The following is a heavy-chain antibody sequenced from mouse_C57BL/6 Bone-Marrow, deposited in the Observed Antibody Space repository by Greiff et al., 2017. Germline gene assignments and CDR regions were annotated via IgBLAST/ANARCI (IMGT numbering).Heavy chain of an antibody. CDR3: ARATVVATDWYFDV. V-gene: IGHV1-81*01. Sequence: VQLQESGAELARPGASVKLSCKASGYTFTSYVISWVKQRTGQGLEWIGEIYPRSGNTYYNEKFKGKATLTADKSSSTAYMELRSLTSEDSAVYFCARATVVATDWYFDVWGTGTTVTVSS. J-gene: IGHJ1*03. D-gene: IGHD1-1*01. CDR1: GYTFTSYV. CDR2: IYPRSGNT.